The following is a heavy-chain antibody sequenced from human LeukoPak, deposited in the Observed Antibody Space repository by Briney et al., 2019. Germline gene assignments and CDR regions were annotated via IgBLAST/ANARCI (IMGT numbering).Heavy chain of an antibody. D-gene: IGHD3-10*01. CDR3: AKNRPITMVPRYYFDY. J-gene: IGHJ4*02. CDR1: GFTFSSYA. Sequence: GGSLRLSCAASGFTFSSYAMSWVRQAPGKGLKWVSAISGSGGSTYYADSVKGRFTISRDNSKNTLYLQMNSLRAEDTAVYYCAKNRPITMVPRYYFDYWGQGTLVTVSS. V-gene: IGHV3-23*01. CDR2: ISGSGGST.